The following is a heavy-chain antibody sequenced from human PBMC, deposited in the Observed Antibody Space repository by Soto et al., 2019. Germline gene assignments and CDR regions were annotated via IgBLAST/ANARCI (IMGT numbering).Heavy chain of an antibody. CDR1: GDSISSSTYY. Sequence: SDTMSLTCTVSGDSISSSTYYWGWIRQSPGKGLEWIGNIHYSGSTYYNPSPKSRVAISVDNSKNTLYLQMNSLRAEDTAVYYCARGGEVATILTVWGQGTLVTVSS. CDR3: ARGGEVATILTV. V-gene: IGHV4-39*01. J-gene: IGHJ4*02. CDR2: IHYSGST. D-gene: IGHD5-12*01.